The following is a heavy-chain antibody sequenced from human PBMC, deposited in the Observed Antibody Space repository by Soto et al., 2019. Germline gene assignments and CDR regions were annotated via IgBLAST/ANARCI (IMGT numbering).Heavy chain of an antibody. V-gene: IGHV3-7*01. Sequence: WGCPRLPCSPPGFTFSSYWINLVRQAPREWLEWVANIKQDGSEKYYVDSVKGRFTISRDNAKNSLYLQMNSLRAEDTAVYYCARKTGTTLLYYYYYMDVWGKGTTVIVS. CDR1: GFTFSSYW. CDR2: IKQDGSEK. CDR3: ARKTGTTLLYYYYYMDV. J-gene: IGHJ6*03. D-gene: IGHD1-1*01.